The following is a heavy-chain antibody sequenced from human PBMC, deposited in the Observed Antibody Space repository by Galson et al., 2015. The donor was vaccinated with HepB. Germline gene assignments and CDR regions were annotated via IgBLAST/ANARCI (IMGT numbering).Heavy chain of an antibody. CDR2: INPTDSSA. CDR3: ARGRGWTDY. D-gene: IGHD6-19*01. V-gene: IGHV5-10-1*01. J-gene: IGHJ4*02. CDR1: RYTFTNNW. Sequence: QSGAEVKKPGESLRISCKGSRYTFTNNWITWVRQMPGKGLEWMGRINPTDSSANYSPSFQGHVSISIDKSVTTAYLQWSSLKASDTAIYYCARGRGWTDYWGQGTLLTVTS.